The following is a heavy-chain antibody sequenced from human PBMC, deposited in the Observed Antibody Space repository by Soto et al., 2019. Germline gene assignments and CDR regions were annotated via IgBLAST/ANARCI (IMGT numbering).Heavy chain of an antibody. V-gene: IGHV4-34*01. D-gene: IGHD6-13*01. CDR3: ARGRSAGTSSWSQRAYYYYGMDV. CDR1: GGSFSGYY. Sequence: QVQLQQWGAGLLKPSETLSLTCAVYGGSFSGYYWSWIRQPPGKGLEWIGEINHSGSTNYNPSLKSRVTISVDTSKNQSSLKLSSVTAADTAVYYCARGRSAGTSSWSQRAYYYYGMDVWGQGTTVTVSS. J-gene: IGHJ6*02. CDR2: INHSGST.